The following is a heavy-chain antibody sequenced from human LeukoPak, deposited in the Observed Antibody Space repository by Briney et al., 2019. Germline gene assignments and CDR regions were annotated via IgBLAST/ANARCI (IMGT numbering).Heavy chain of an antibody. Sequence: SETLSLTCTVSGGSIGSSGFYWGWIRQPPGKGLEWIGSIYYSGSTYYNPSLKSRVTISVDTSNNRFSLSLSAVTAADTAIYYCARDTRTAQGFDYWGQGILVTVSS. CDR2: IYYSGST. CDR3: ARDTRTAQGFDY. CDR1: GGSIGSSGFY. D-gene: IGHD2-15*01. V-gene: IGHV4-39*02. J-gene: IGHJ4*02.